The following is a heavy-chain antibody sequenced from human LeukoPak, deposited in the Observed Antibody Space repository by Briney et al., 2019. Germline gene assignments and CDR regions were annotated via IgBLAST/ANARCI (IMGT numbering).Heavy chain of an antibody. J-gene: IGHJ4*02. V-gene: IGHV3-21*06. CDR1: GFSFSSYR. CDR2: VSNSGDYI. CDR3: ARSRWLQSGAPFDY. Sequence: GGSLRLSCAASGFSFSSYRMNWVRQAPGKGLEWVSSVSNSGDYIHYADSVKGRFTISRDNSKNSLYLQMNSLRAEDTAVYYCARSRWLQSGAPFDYWGQGTLVTVSS. D-gene: IGHD5-24*01.